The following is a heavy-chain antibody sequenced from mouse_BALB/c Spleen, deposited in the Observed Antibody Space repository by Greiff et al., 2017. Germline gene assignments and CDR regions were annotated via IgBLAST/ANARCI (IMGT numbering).Heavy chain of an antibody. CDR1: GFNIKDYY. CDR2: IDPENGDT. CDR3: SALEFMDC. J-gene: IGHJ4*01. D-gene: IGHD2-10*02. Sequence: VQLQQSGAELVRSGASVKLSCTASGFNIKDYYMHWVKQRPEQGLEWIGWIDPENGDTEYASKFQGKATMTADTSSNTAYLQLSSLTSEDTAVYYCSALEFMDCWGQGTSVTVSS. V-gene: IGHV14-4*02.